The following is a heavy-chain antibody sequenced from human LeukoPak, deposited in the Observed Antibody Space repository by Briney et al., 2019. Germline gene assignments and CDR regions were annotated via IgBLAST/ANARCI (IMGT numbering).Heavy chain of an antibody. CDR3: ARHSVPYSSSRYFDL. Sequence: SETLSLTCTVSGGSISSYYWSWIRQPPGKGLEWIGYIYYSGSTNYNPSLKSRVTISVDTSKNQFSLKLSSVTAADTAVYYSARHSVPYSSSRYFDLWGRGTLVTVSS. V-gene: IGHV4-59*08. CDR2: IYYSGST. CDR1: GGSISSYY. D-gene: IGHD6-13*01. J-gene: IGHJ2*01.